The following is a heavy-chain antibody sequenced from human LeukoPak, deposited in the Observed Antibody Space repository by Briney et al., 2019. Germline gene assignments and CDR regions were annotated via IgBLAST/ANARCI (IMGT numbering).Heavy chain of an antibody. V-gene: IGHV3-23*01. CDR1: GFTFSSYA. D-gene: IGHD3-3*01. CDR2: ISGSGGST. J-gene: IGHJ4*02. Sequence: GGSLRLSCAASGFTFSSYAMSWVRQAPGKGLEWVSVISGSGGSTYYADSVKGRFTISRDNSKNTLHLQMNSLRAEDTAVYYCAKDPYDFWSGITPFDYWGQGTLVTVSS. CDR3: AKDPYDFWSGITPFDY.